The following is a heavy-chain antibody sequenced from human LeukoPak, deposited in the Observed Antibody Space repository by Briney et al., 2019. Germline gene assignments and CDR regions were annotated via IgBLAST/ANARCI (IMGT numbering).Heavy chain of an antibody. CDR1: GGTFSSYA. V-gene: IGHV1-69*13. CDR3: ARGATPRDCYDSSGYYY. Sequence: SVKVSCKASGGTFSSYAISWVRQAPGQGLEWMGGIIPIFGTANYAQKFQGRVTITADESTSTAYMELSSLRSEDTAVYYCARGATPRDCYDSSGYYYWGQGTLVTVSS. J-gene: IGHJ4*02. CDR2: IIPIFGTA. D-gene: IGHD3-22*01.